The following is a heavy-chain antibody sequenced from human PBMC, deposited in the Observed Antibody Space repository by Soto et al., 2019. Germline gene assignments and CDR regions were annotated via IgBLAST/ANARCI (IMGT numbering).Heavy chain of an antibody. Sequence: PSETLSLTCTVSGGSISSGGYYWSWIRQHPGKGLEWIGYIYYSGSTYYNPSLKSRVTISVDTSKNQFSLKLSSVTAADTAVYYCARWPDDYGDYTYEFDYWGQGTLVTVSS. J-gene: IGHJ4*02. D-gene: IGHD4-17*01. CDR1: GGSISSGGYY. CDR2: IYYSGST. CDR3: ARWPDDYGDYTYEFDY. V-gene: IGHV4-31*03.